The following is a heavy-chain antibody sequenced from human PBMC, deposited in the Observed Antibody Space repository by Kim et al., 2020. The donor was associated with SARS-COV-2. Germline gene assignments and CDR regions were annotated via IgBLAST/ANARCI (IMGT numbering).Heavy chain of an antibody. Sequence: GGSLRLSCAASGFTFDDYAMHWVRQAPGKGLEWVSGISWNSGSIGYADSVKGRFTISRDNAKNSLYLQMNSLRAEDTALYYCAKDSGIAAPDAFDIWGQGTMVTVSS. CDR1: GFTFDDYA. V-gene: IGHV3-9*01. CDR2: ISWNSGSI. CDR3: AKDSGIAAPDAFDI. D-gene: IGHD6-13*01. J-gene: IGHJ3*02.